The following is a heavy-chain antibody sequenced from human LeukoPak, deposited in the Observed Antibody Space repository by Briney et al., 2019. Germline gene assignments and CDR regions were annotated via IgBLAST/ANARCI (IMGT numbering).Heavy chain of an antibody. J-gene: IGHJ4*02. D-gene: IGHD3-16*01. CDR1: GGSTSTYY. CDR3: ARLPRAYTYFDY. CDR2: IDSSGSN. Sequence: SETLSLTRTVSGGSTSTYYRSWIRQPPGKELEWIGYIDSSGSNDYKPSLRSRVTISVDTSKKQFSLRLRYVTAADTAMYYCARLPRAYTYFDYWGQGTLVTVSS. V-gene: IGHV4-59*08.